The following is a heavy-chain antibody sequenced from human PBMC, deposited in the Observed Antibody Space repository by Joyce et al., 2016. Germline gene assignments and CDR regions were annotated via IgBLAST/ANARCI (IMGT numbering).Heavy chain of an antibody. J-gene: IGHJ4*02. D-gene: IGHD6-19*01. CDR3: ARSQWLAPLMY. Sequence: QVQLRQWGAGLLKPSETLSLACAVSVGPFRGFFWTWVRQPPGKALEWIGDITTSGATNYKPSLRSRVAISVDTSNNQFSLTLTSLSAADMAVYYCARSQWLAPLMYWGQGTLVTVSP. CDR2: ITTSGAT. V-gene: IGHV4-34*02. CDR1: VGPFRGFF.